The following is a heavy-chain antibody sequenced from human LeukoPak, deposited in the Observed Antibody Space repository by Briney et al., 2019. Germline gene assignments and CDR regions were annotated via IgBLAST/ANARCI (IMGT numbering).Heavy chain of an antibody. Sequence: GGSLRLSCAASGFTFSSYWMNWVRQAPGKGLVWVSRIASDGSSTTYADSVKGRFTISRDNSKNTVYLQMNSLRAEDTAVYYCANTYYAFWSGSFWGQGTLVTVSS. J-gene: IGHJ4*02. CDR3: ANTYYAFWSGSF. CDR1: GFTFSSYW. V-gene: IGHV3-74*01. D-gene: IGHD3-3*01. CDR2: IASDGSST.